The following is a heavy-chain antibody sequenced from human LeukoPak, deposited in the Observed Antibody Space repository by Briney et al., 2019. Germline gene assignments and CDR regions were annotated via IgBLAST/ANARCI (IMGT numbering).Heavy chain of an antibody. CDR1: GFTFSSYS. CDR3: AREGYALDM. CDR2: ISGNSRYI. V-gene: IGHV3-21*01. J-gene: IGHJ3*02. Sequence: GGSLRLSCAASGFTFSSYSMNWVRQAPGKGLEWVSSISGNSRYIYYADSVKGGFTISRDNAKNSLFLQMNSLGAEDTAVYYCAREGYALDMWGQGTMVTVSS.